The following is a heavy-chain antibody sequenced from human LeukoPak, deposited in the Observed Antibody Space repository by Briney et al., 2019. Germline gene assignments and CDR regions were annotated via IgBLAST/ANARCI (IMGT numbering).Heavy chain of an antibody. CDR1: GDTFTSYY. CDR2: INPSGGIT. V-gene: IGHV1-46*01. Sequence: SVKVSCTASGDTFTSYYMHCVRQAPGQGLEWMGIINPSGGITSYAQKFQGRITMTRDTSTSTVYMELSRLSYEDTAVYYCARELGLTRAMADFDYWGQGTLVTVSS. D-gene: IGHD5-18*01. J-gene: IGHJ4*02. CDR3: ARELGLTRAMADFDY.